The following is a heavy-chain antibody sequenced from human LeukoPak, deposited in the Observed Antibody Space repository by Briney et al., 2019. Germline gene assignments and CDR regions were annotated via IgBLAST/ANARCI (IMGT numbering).Heavy chain of an antibody. V-gene: IGHV1-8*01. CDR3: ASRKFTVVRGYYYYGMDV. CDR2: MNPNSGNT. D-gene: IGHD4-23*01. Sequence: ASVKVPCKASGYTFTSYDINWVRQATGQGLEWMGWMNPNSGNTGYAQKFQGRVTMTRNTSISTAYMELSSLRSEDTAVYYCASRKFTVVRGYYYYGMDVWGQGTTVTVSS. J-gene: IGHJ6*02. CDR1: GYTFTSYD.